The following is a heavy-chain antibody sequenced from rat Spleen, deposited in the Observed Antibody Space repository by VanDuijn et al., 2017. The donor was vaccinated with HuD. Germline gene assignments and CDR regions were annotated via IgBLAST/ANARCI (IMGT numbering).Heavy chain of an antibody. Sequence: EVQLQESGPGLVKPSQSLSLTCSVTGYSITSSYRWNWIRKFPGNKLEWMGYINGAGSTNYNPSLKSRISITRDTSKNQVFLQVNSVTTEDTATYYCARWDYYDGTYYLYWGQGVMVTVSS. V-gene: IGHV3-3*01. J-gene: IGHJ2*01. CDR2: INGAGST. D-gene: IGHD1-12*02. CDR3: ARWDYYDGTYYLY. CDR1: GYSITSSYR.